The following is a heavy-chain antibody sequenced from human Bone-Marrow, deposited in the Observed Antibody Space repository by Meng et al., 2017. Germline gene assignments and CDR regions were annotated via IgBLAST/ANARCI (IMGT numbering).Heavy chain of an antibody. Sequence: ASVKVSCKASGYTFTGYYMHWVRQAPGQELEWMGWINPNSGGTNYAQKFQGRVTMTRDTSISTAYMELSRLRSDDTAVYYCARGAASDGDYANYYYYGMDVWGQGTTVTVSS. D-gene: IGHD4-17*01. V-gene: IGHV1-2*02. CDR2: INPNSGGT. J-gene: IGHJ6*02. CDR1: GYTFTGYY. CDR3: ARGAASDGDYANYYYYGMDV.